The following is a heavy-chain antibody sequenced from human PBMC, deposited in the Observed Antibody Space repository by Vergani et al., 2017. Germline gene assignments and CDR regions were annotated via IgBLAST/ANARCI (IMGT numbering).Heavy chain of an antibody. Sequence: QVQLVESGGGVVQPGGSLRLSCIASGFTFRIYGMHWVRQAPGKGLEWVAFIRYDGTKRFYGDSVKGRFTISRDNSKNTLYLQMNSLRAEDTAVYYCAKDVDTARYFDYWGQGTLVTVSS. J-gene: IGHJ4*02. CDR3: AKDVDTARYFDY. D-gene: IGHD5-18*01. V-gene: IGHV3-30*02. CDR1: GFTFRIYG. CDR2: IRYDGTKR.